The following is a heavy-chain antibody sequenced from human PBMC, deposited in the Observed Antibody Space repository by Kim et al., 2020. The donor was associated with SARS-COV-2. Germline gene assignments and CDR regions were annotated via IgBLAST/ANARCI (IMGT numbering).Heavy chain of an antibody. CDR2: IYSGGST. D-gene: IGHD5-12*01. CDR3: ARDRGGYNSLPDAFDI. J-gene: IGHJ3*02. V-gene: IGHV3-66*01. Sequence: GGSLRLSCAASGFTVSSNYMSWVRQAPGKGLEWVSVIYSGGSTYYADSVKGRFTISRDNSKNTLYLQMNSLRAEDTAVYYCARDRGGYNSLPDAFDIWGQGTMVTVSS. CDR1: GFTVSSNY.